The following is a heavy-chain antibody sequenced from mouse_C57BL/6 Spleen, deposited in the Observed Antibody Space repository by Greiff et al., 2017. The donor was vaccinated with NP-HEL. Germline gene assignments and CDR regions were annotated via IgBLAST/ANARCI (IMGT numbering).Heavy chain of an antibody. Sequence: QVQLQQPGAELVKPGASVKLSCKASGYTFTSYWMHWVEQRPGRGLEWIGRIVPNSGGTKYNAKFKCKASLTIAKPSSTAYMQVSSLTSEDSAVYYCARGDYYAMDYWGQGTSVTVSS. J-gene: IGHJ4*01. V-gene: IGHV1-72*01. CDR3: ARGDYYAMDY. CDR2: IVPNSGGT. CDR1: GYTFTSYW.